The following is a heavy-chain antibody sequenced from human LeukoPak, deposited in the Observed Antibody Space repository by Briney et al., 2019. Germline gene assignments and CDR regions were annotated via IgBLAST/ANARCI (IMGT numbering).Heavy chain of an antibody. V-gene: IGHV4-34*01. D-gene: IGHD3-10*01. J-gene: IGHJ6*03. CDR2: INHSGST. Sequence: SSETLSLTCAVYGGSFSGYYWSWIRQPPGKGLEWIGEINHSGSTNYNPSLKSRVTISVDTSKNQFSLKLSSVTAADTAVYYCARRGSGSYRGYYYYYMDVWGKGTTVTVSS. CDR1: GGSFSGYY. CDR3: ARRGSGSYRGYYYYYMDV.